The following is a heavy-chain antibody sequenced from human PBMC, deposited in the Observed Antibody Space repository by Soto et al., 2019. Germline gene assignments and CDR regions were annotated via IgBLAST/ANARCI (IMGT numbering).Heavy chain of an antibody. V-gene: IGHV3-30-3*01. CDR1: GLTLSRHS. D-gene: IGHD4-17*01. CDR3: ARAMMIDYLSVLYGMDV. J-gene: IGHJ6*02. CDR2: ISYHRSNE. Sequence: PGVPRRRPWPACGLTLSRHSSHWVRQAPGKGLEWVAVISYHRSNEYYADSVKGRFTISRDNSKNTLYLQMNSLRAEDTAVYYCARAMMIDYLSVLYGMDVWGQGTTVTVSS.